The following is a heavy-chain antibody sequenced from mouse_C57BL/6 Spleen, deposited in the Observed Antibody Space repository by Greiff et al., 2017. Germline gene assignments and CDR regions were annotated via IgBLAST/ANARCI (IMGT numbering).Heavy chain of an antibody. Sequence: QVQLQQPGAELVRPGSSVKLSCKASGYTFTSYWMDWVKQRPGQGLEWIGNIYPSDSETHYNQKFKDKATLTVDKSSSTAYMQLSSLTSEDSAVYYCAREAYDGYYASWFAYWGQGPMVTVSA. V-gene: IGHV1-61*01. CDR1: GYTFTSYW. CDR3: AREAYDGYYASWFAY. CDR2: IYPSDSET. D-gene: IGHD2-3*01. J-gene: IGHJ3*01.